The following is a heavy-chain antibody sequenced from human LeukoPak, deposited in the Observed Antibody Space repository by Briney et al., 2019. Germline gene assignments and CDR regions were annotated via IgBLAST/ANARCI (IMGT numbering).Heavy chain of an antibody. D-gene: IGHD1-26*01. CDR2: MKGGGET. V-gene: IGHV3-23*01. Sequence: PGGSLRLSCAASGFSFSSYAMSWVRQAPARGLEWVSSMKGGGETFYADSVKGRFTISRDNSKNTLYLQMNSLRAEDTAVYYCAKGPELIVGATPDYWGQGTLVTVSS. CDR1: GFSFSSYA. CDR3: AKGPELIVGATPDY. J-gene: IGHJ4*02.